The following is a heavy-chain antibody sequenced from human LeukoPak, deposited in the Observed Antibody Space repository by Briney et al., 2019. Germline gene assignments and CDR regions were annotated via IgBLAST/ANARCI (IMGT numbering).Heavy chain of an antibody. CDR1: GGTFSSYA. CDR3: ATGHGQQLVLMMGYYYYMDV. J-gene: IGHJ6*03. Sequence: ASVKVSCKAPGGTFSSYAISWVRQAPGQGLEWMGGIIPIFGTANYAQKFQGRVTITTDESTSTAYMELSGLRSEDTAVYYCATGHGQQLVLMMGYYYYMDVWGKGTTVTVSS. D-gene: IGHD6-13*01. V-gene: IGHV1-69*05. CDR2: IIPIFGTA.